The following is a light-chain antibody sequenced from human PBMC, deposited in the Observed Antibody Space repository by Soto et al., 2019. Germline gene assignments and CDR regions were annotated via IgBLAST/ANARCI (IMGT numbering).Light chain of an antibody. J-gene: IGKJ2*01. CDR2: DAS. Sequence: DIPMTQSPSSLSASVGDKVTISCQATRDIATYFNWYQQKPGKAPELLIYDASNLNSGVPSRFRGSGSGTHFTLTISSLQHEDAATYFCHQYESLPYNFGQGTKLDVK. CDR3: HQYESLPYN. V-gene: IGKV1-33*01. CDR1: RDIATY.